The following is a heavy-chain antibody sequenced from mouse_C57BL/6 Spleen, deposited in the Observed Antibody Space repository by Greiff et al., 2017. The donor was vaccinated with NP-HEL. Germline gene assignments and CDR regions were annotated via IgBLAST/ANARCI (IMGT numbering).Heavy chain of an antibody. V-gene: IGHV1-64*01. Sequence: VQLQQPGAELVKPGASVKLSCKASGYTFTSYWMHWVKQRPGQGLEWIGMIHPNSGSTHYNEKFKSKATLTVDKSSSTAYMQLSSLTSEDSAVYSVARDDGSSLSYFDVWGTGTTVTVSS. J-gene: IGHJ1*03. D-gene: IGHD1-1*01. CDR1: GYTFTSYW. CDR3: ARDDGSSLSYFDV. CDR2: IHPNSGST.